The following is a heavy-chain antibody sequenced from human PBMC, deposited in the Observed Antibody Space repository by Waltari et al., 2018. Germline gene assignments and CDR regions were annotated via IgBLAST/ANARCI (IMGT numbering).Heavy chain of an antibody. CDR3: ARSSAHVSALNAFDI. J-gene: IGHJ3*02. CDR2: IYHSGST. CDR1: GYSISSGYS. V-gene: IGHV4-38-2*01. D-gene: IGHD6-6*01. Sequence: QVQLQESGPGLVKPSETLSLTCAVSGYSISSGYSWGWIRQPPGKGLEWIGSIYHSGSTYYNPSLKSRVTISVDTSKNQFSLKLSSVTAADTAVYYCARSSAHVSALNAFDIWGQGTMVTVSS.